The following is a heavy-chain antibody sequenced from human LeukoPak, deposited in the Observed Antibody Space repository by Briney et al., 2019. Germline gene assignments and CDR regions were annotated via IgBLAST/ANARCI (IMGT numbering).Heavy chain of an antibody. D-gene: IGHD1-7*01. CDR1: GFTFTSYW. Sequence: SGGSLRLSCAVSGFTFTSYWMNWVRQAPGKGLEWVASIKQDGSERSYVDSVKGRFTISRDNSKNSLYLQMNSLRAEDTALYYCAKENWNYYFDYWGQGTLVTVSS. CDR3: AKENWNYYFDY. CDR2: IKQDGSER. V-gene: IGHV3-7*03. J-gene: IGHJ4*02.